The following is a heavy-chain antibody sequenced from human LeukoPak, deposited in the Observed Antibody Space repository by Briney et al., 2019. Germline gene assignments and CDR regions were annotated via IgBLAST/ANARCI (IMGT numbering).Heavy chain of an antibody. V-gene: IGHV4-34*01. CDR3: ASLSSSRNFDY. CDR2: INHSGST. CDR1: GGSFSDYY. D-gene: IGHD6-13*01. J-gene: IGHJ4*02. Sequence: SETLSLTCAVYGGSFSDYYWSWIRQPPGKGLEWIGEINHSGSTNYNPSLKSRVTISVDTSKNQFSLKLSSVTAADTAVYYCASLSSSRNFDYWGQGTLVTVSS.